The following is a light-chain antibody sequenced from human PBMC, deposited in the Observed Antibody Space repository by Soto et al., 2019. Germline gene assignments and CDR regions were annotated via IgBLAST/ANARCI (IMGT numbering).Light chain of an antibody. J-gene: IGKJ2*01. V-gene: IGKV3-20*01. CDR1: QSVSSSY. CDR2: GAS. CDR3: QQYNDWLPYT. Sequence: TVLTQSPGTLSLSPGERAALSCRASQSVSSSYLAWYQQKPGQAPRLLIYGASSRATGIPDRFSGSGSGTDFTLTISRLEPEDFAVYYCQQYNDWLPYTFGQGTKVDIK.